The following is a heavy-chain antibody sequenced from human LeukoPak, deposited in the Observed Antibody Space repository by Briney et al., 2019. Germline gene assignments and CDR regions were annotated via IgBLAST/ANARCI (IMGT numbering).Heavy chain of an antibody. D-gene: IGHD1/OR15-1a*01. J-gene: IGHJ3*02. V-gene: IGHV4-59*08. CDR2: IYYSEST. CDR3: ARLNKQGYDAFDI. Sequence: PSETLSLTCTVSGGSISSYYWSWIRQPPGKGLEWIGYIYYSESTNYNPSLKSRVTISVDTSKNQFSLKLSSVTAADTAVYYCARLNKQGYDAFDIWGQGTMVTVSS. CDR1: GGSISSYY.